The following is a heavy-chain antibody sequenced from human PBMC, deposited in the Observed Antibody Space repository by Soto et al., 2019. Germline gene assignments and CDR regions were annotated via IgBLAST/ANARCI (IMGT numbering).Heavy chain of an antibody. Sequence: GGSLRLSCAASGFTFSSYAMSWVRQAPGEGLEWVSALSGSGDNTYYADSVKGRFTISRDNSKNTLYLQTNSLRADDTAVYYFAKGHSGYDAFDSWGQGTQVPVSS. V-gene: IGHV3-23*01. J-gene: IGHJ4*02. D-gene: IGHD5-12*01. CDR2: LSGSGDNT. CDR1: GFTFSSYA. CDR3: AKGHSGYDAFDS.